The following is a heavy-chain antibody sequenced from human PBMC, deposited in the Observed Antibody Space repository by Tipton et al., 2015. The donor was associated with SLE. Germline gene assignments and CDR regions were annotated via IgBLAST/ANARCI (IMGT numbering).Heavy chain of an antibody. CDR3: AVSSTSWDGYYYGMDV. D-gene: IGHD2-2*01. V-gene: IGHV3-20*04. Sequence: SLRLSCAASGFTFSDYYMSWIRQAPGKGLEWVSGINWNGGSTGYADSVKGRFTISRDNAKNSLYLQMNSLRAEDTAVYYCAVSSTSWDGYYYGMDVWGQGTTVTVSS. J-gene: IGHJ6*02. CDR2: INWNGGST. CDR1: GFTFSDYY.